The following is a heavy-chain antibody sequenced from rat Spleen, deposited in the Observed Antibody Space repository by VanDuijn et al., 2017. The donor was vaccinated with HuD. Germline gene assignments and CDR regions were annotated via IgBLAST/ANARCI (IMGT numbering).Heavy chain of an antibody. J-gene: IGHJ4*01. V-gene: IGHV2-1*01. D-gene: IGHD4-3*01. CDR2: IWSGGST. CDR1: GFSLTSNS. CDR3: TRGIIRGTGYYVMDA. Sequence: QVQLKESGPGLVQPSQTLSLTCTVSGFSLTSNSVSWVRQPPGKGLEWMGAIWSGGSTDYNSALKSRLSISRDTSKSQVFLKMNSLQTEDTAIYVCTRGIIRGTGYYVMDAWGQGASVTVSS.